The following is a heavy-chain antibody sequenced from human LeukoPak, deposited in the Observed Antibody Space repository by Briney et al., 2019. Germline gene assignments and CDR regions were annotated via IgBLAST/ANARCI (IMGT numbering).Heavy chain of an antibody. CDR1: GYTFTAYN. J-gene: IGHJ4*02. CDR2: IIGYNGAT. Sequence: ASVKVSCKASGYTFTAYNMHWVRQAPGQGLEWMGRIIGYNGATDYAQKFQGRVTFTRDTSISTVYMDLTNLRSDDTAVYYCARGHDYGFEYWGQGALVTVPS. CDR3: ARGHDYGFEY. D-gene: IGHD4/OR15-4a*01. V-gene: IGHV1-2*06.